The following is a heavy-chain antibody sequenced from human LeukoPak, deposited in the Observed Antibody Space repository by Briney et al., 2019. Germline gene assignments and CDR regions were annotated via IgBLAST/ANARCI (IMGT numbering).Heavy chain of an antibody. D-gene: IGHD3-16*02. J-gene: IGHJ4*02. CDR2: IRYDGSNE. Sequence: GGSLRLSCAASGFTFSSYGMHWVRQAPGKGLEWVAFIRYDGSNEYYADSVKGRFTISRDNSKNTLYLQMNSLRAEDTAVYYCAKDTVARLRLGELSSFDYWGQGTLVTVSS. CDR3: AKDTVARLRLGELSSFDY. CDR1: GFTFSSYG. V-gene: IGHV3-30*02.